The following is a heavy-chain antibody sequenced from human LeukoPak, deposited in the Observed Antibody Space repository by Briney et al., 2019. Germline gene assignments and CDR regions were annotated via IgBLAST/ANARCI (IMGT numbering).Heavy chain of an antibody. CDR2: IYYSVDT. CDR1: GDSIIGSY. J-gene: IGHJ4*02. Sequence: SETLSLTYTVSGDSIIGSYWSWIRQAPGKGLEWIGYIYYSVDTDYNPSLKSRVTISVDMSKKQFSLRLTSVTAADTAVYYCAKRLYYDSSGYNPTYYFDYWGQGILVTVSS. D-gene: IGHD3-22*01. CDR3: AKRLYYDSSGYNPTYYFDY. V-gene: IGHV4-59*01.